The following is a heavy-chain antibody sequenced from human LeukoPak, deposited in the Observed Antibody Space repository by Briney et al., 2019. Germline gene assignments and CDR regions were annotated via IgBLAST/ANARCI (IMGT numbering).Heavy chain of an antibody. D-gene: IGHD1-26*01. Sequence: ASVKVSCKASGYTFTGYCMHWVRQAPGQGLEWMGWINPNSGGTNYAQKFQGRVTMTRDTSISTAYMELSRLRSDDTAMYYCASGSYARDAFDIWGQGTMVTVSS. CDR1: GYTFTGYC. V-gene: IGHV1-2*02. J-gene: IGHJ3*02. CDR2: INPNSGGT. CDR3: ASGSYARDAFDI.